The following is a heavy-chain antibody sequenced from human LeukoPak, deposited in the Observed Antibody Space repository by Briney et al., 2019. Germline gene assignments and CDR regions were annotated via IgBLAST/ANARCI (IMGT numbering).Heavy chain of an antibody. V-gene: IGHV3-23*01. Sequence: GGSLRLSRAASGFTFSSYAMRWVRQAPGEGLEWVAALVSGRGGTTIYADSVKGRFTISRDNSKNTLYLQMSSLRDEDTAVYYCAKNYESGRGVPYGMDVWGQGTTVTGSS. CDR1: GFTFSSYA. D-gene: IGHD3-10*01. CDR3: AKNYESGRGVPYGMDV. CDR2: LVSGRGGTT. J-gene: IGHJ6*02.